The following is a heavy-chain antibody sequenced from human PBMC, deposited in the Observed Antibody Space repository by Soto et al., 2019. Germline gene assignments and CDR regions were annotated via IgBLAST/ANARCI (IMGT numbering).Heavy chain of an antibody. J-gene: IGHJ6*02. Sequence: PGGSLRLSCAASGFTFSSYAMSWVRQAPGKGLEWVSAISGSGGSTYYADSVKGRFTISRDNSKNTLYLQMNSLRAEDTAVYYCAKAHLTYYYYGMDVWGQGTTVTGLL. CDR2: ISGSGGST. CDR1: GFTFSSYA. D-gene: IGHD7-27*01. V-gene: IGHV3-23*01. CDR3: AKAHLTYYYYGMDV.